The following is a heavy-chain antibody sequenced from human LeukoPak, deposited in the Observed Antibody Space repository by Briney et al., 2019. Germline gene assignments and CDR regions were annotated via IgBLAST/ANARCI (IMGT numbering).Heavy chain of an antibody. CDR3: TKDQDIWGSNFDY. CDR1: GFAVSDNY. V-gene: IGHV3-53*01. J-gene: IGHJ4*02. D-gene: IGHD3-16*01. CDR2: FYSGGNT. Sequence: PGGSLTLSCVVSGFAVSDNYMSWVRQAPGKGLEWVSTFYSGGNTHSADSVKGRFTIDRDNSKNTLSLQMNSLRAEDTAVYYCTKDQDIWGSNFDYWGQGTLVTVSS.